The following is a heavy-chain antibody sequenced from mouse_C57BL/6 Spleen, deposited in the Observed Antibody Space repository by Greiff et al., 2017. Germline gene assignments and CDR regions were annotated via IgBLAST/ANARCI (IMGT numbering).Heavy chain of an antibody. J-gene: IGHJ2*01. D-gene: IGHD1-1*01. CDR3: ARPPYYGSSPFDY. CDR2: IYPGSGST. CDR1: GYTFTSYW. V-gene: IGHV1-55*01. Sequence: QVQLQQPGAELVKPGASVKMSCKASGYTFTSYWITWVKQRPGQGLQWIGDIYPGSGSTNYNEKFKSKATLTVDTSSSTAYMQLSSLTSEDSAVYYCARPPYYGSSPFDYWGQGTTLTVSS.